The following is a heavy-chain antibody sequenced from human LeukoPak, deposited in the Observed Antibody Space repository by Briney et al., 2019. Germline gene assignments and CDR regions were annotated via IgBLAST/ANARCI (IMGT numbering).Heavy chain of an antibody. CDR2: ISAYNGNT. V-gene: IGHV1-18*01. CDR3: AREDYDFWSNYYYYYMDV. D-gene: IGHD3-3*01. CDR1: GYTFTSYG. J-gene: IGHJ6*03. Sequence: ASVKVSCKASGYTFTSYGISWVRQAPGQGLEWMGWISAYNGNTNYAQKLQGRVTMTTDTSTSTAYMGLRSLRSDDTAVYYCAREDYDFWSNYYYYYMDVWGNGTTVTVSS.